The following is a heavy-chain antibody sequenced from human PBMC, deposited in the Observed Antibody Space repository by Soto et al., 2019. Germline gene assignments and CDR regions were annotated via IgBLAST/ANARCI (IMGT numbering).Heavy chain of an antibody. Sequence: GESLKISCAASGFTFSSYGMHWVRQAPGKGLEWVAVIWYDGSNKYYADSVKGRFTIDRDNSKNTLYLRMNSLRAEDKAVYYWASGLLWFGEYYLDYWGQGTRVTVSS. CDR2: IWYDGSNK. J-gene: IGHJ4*02. D-gene: IGHD3-10*01. CDR3: ASGLLWFGEYYLDY. CDR1: GFTFSSYG. V-gene: IGHV3-33*01.